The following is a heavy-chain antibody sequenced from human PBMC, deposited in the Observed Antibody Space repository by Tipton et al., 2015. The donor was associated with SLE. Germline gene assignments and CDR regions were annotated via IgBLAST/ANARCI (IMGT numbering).Heavy chain of an antibody. D-gene: IGHD3-10*01. J-gene: IGHJ6*03. Sequence: LRLSCAVYGGSFSGYYRSWIRQPPGKGLEWIGGISHSGSTYYNPSLKSRVTISVDTSKNQFSLKLSSVTAADTAVYYCARVLRGYYYYYYMDVWGKGTTVTVSS. CDR3: ARVLRGYYYYYYMDV. CDR1: GGSFSGYY. V-gene: IGHV4-34*01. CDR2: ISHSGST.